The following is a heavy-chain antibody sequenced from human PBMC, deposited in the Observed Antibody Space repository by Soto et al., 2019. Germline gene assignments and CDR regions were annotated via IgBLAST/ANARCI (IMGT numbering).Heavy chain of an antibody. D-gene: IGHD1-26*01. J-gene: IGHJ4*02. V-gene: IGHV3-30*03. CDR3: ASGNLSFYFAS. CDR2: ISGDGINT. Sequence: QIQLVESGGDVVQPGKSLRLSCAASGFNFGFFGMHWVRQAPGKGLEWVAFISGDGINTEYADSVRGRFTLSRDYSRKTMYLQMERLRDEDTAIYYCASGNLSFYFASWCLGTLVT. CDR1: GFNFGFFG.